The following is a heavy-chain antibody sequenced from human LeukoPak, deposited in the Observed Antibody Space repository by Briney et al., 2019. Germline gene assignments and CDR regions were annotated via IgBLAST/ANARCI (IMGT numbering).Heavy chain of an antibody. CDR1: GFTFSSYA. CDR2: ISYDGSNK. CDR3: ARDADHMGRGSMDV. Sequence: PGGSLRLSCAASGFTFSSYAMHWVRQAPGKGLEWVAVISYDGSNKYYADSVKGRFTISRDNSKNTLYLQMNSLRAEDTAVYYCARDADHMGRGSMDVWGQGTTVTVSS. J-gene: IGHJ6*02. V-gene: IGHV3-30*04. D-gene: IGHD1-26*01.